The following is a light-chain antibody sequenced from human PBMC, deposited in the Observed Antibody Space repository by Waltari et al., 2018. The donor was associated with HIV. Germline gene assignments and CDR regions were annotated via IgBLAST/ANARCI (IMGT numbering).Light chain of an antibody. V-gene: IGLV6-57*03. CDR3: QSFDTSTSHWV. CDR2: EHN. J-gene: IGLJ3*02. CDR1: SGSIARNF. Sequence: NFMLTQPHSVSESPGKTVTISCTRSSGSIARNFVQWYQQRPGSATTTVIYEHNQIHSVLPERFSGAIDRSSNSASLTISGLKAEDEADYYGQSFDTSTSHWVFGGGTKLTVL.